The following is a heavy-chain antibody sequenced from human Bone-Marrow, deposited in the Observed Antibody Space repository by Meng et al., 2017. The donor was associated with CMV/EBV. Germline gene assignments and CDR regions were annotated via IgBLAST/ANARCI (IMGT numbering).Heavy chain of an antibody. D-gene: IGHD7-27*01. J-gene: IGHJ4*02. CDR3: ATVSDWGSRIDD. V-gene: IGHV3-30*03. CDR2: ISFDGSNI. CDR1: GFTFSDSG. Sequence: GESLKISCAASGFTFSDSGMHWVRQAPGKGLEWVSVISFDGSNIHYADSVKGRFTISRDNSKKTLYLQMNSLRREDTAVSYCATVSDWGSRIDDWGQGTMVTVSS.